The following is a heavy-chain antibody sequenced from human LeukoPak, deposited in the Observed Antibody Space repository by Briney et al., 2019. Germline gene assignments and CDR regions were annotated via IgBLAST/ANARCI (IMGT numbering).Heavy chain of an antibody. J-gene: IGHJ4*02. CDR2: ICYSGST. D-gene: IGHD3-22*01. CDR1: GGSISSYY. Sequence: SETLSLTCTVSGGSISSYYWSWIRQPPGKGLEWIGYICYSGSTNYNPSLKSRVTISVDTSKNHFSLKMSSVTAADTAVYYCARTPHYDSSGYYPKGFDYWGQGTLVTVSS. V-gene: IGHV4-59*01. CDR3: ARTPHYDSSGYYPKGFDY.